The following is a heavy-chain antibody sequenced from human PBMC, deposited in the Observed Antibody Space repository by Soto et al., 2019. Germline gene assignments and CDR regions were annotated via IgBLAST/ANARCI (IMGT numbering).Heavy chain of an antibody. CDR2: TYWNDDT. V-gene: IGHV2-5*01. CDR3: AHRGYGNYPRDNWFDP. Sequence: QITLKESGPTVVKPTQTLTLTCTFSGFSLTTPGRGVGRIRQPPGKALEWLALTYWNDDTRYNPSLKSRLTITKDTSKNQVVLTMTNMDPVDTGTYYCAHRGYGNYPRDNWFDPWGQGILVIVSS. D-gene: IGHD4-4*01. CDR1: GFSLTTPGRG. J-gene: IGHJ5*02.